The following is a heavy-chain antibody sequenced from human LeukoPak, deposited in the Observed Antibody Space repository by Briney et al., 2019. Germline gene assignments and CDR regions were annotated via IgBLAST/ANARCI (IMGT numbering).Heavy chain of an antibody. CDR2: IIPIFGTA. CDR3: ASDEGYPKLIFDY. Sequence: GASVKVSCKASGGTFSSYAICWVRQAPGQGLEWMGGIIPIFGTANYAQKFQGRVTITADESTSTAYMELSSLRSEDTAVYYCASDEGYPKLIFDYWGQGTLVTVSS. CDR1: GGTFSSYA. V-gene: IGHV1-69*13. J-gene: IGHJ4*02. D-gene: IGHD5-12*01.